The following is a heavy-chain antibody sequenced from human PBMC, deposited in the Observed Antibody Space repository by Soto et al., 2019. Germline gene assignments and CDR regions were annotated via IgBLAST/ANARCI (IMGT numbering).Heavy chain of an antibody. Sequence: QVQLQESGPGLVKPSQTLSLTCTVSGGSISSGDYYWNWIRQPPGKGLEWIGYIYYSGNTHYNPSPKSRVTISLDTSKNQFSLKLSSVTAADTAVYYCVRPYGDYGLDVWGQGTTVTVSS. CDR1: GGSISSGDYY. D-gene: IGHD4-17*01. CDR3: VRPYGDYGLDV. CDR2: IYYSGNT. V-gene: IGHV4-30-4*01. J-gene: IGHJ6*02.